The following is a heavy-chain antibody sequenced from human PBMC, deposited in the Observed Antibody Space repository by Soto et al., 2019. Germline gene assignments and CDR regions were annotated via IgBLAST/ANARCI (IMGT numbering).Heavy chain of an antibody. V-gene: IGHV1-69*13. D-gene: IGHD5-18*01. J-gene: IGHJ6*02. CDR2: IIPIFGTA. Sequence: ASVKVSCRASGGTFRSYAISWGRQAPGQGVEWMGGIIPIFGTANYAQKFQGRVTITADESTSTAYMELSSLRSEDTAVYYCARNTAMVPYYYSYYGMDVWGQGTTVTVSS. CDR1: GGTFRSYA. CDR3: ARNTAMVPYYYSYYGMDV.